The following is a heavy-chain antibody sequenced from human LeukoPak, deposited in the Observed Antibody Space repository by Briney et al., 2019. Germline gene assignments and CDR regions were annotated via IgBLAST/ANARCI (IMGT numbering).Heavy chain of an antibody. D-gene: IGHD2-15*01. CDR1: GGSFSGYY. CDR3: ARRPAATRTNWFDP. J-gene: IGHJ5*02. V-gene: IGHV4-34*01. Sequence: PSETLSLTCAVYGGSFSGYYWSWLRQPPGTGLEWIGEINHSGSTNYNPSLKSRVTISVDTSKNQFSLKLSSVTASDTAVYYCARRPAATRTNWFDPWGQGTLVTVSS. CDR2: INHSGST.